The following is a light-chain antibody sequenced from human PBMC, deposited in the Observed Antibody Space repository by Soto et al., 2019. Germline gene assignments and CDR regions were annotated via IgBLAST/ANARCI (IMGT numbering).Light chain of an antibody. CDR2: AAS. Sequence: DIQMTQSPSSLSASVGDRVIITCRASQSISSYLNWYQQKPGKAPKLLIYAASNLQSGVPSRFSGSGSGTDFTLTISSLQPEDFATYYCQQSYSTLYTFGQGTKLEIK. V-gene: IGKV1-39*01. J-gene: IGKJ2*01. CDR3: QQSYSTLYT. CDR1: QSISSY.